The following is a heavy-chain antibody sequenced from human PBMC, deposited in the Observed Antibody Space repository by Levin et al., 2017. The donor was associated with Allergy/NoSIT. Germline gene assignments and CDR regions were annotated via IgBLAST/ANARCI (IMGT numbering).Heavy chain of an antibody. V-gene: IGHV3-23*01. J-gene: IGHJ3*01. Sequence: PGGSLRLSCAASGFTFSNYAMSWVRQAPGKGLEWVAGFRATRYTNYADSVNGRFTISRDNYRNMFYLQMNSLRAEDTALYSCARFAQPAGVYDSRDTLEFWGQGTMVTVSS. D-gene: IGHD3-22*01. CDR3: ARFAQPAGVYDSRDTLEF. CDR2: FRATRYT. CDR1: GFTFSNYA.